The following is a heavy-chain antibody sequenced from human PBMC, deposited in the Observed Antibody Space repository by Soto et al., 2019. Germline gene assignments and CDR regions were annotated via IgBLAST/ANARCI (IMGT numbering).Heavy chain of an antibody. J-gene: IGHJ4*02. V-gene: IGHV4-34*01. D-gene: IGHD2-2*02. CDR3: ARGWCSSTSCYRSFDY. CDR1: GGSFSGYY. Sequence: PSETLSLTCAVYGGSFSGYYWSWIRQPPGKGREWIGEINHSGSTNYNPSLKSRVTISVDTSKNQFSLKLSSVTAADTAVYYCARGWCSSTSCYRSFDYWGQGTLVTVSS. CDR2: INHSGST.